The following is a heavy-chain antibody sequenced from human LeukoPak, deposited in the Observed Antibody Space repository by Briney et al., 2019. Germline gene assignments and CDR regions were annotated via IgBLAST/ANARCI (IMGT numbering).Heavy chain of an antibody. J-gene: IGHJ4*02. CDR2: MNPNSGNT. CDR1: GYTFTSYG. D-gene: IGHD3-3*01. V-gene: IGHV1-8*01. Sequence: APVKVSCKASGYTFTSYGINWVRQATGQGLEWMGWMNPNSGNTGYAQKFQGRVTMTRNTSISTAYMELSSLRSEDTAVYYCARGGRYTYYDFWSGYYPLYFDYWGQGTLVTVSS. CDR3: ARGGRYTYYDFWSGYYPLYFDY.